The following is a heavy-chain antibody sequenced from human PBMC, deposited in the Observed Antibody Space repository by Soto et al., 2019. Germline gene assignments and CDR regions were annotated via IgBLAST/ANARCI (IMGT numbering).Heavy chain of an antibody. D-gene: IGHD3-22*01. J-gene: IGHJ4*02. CDR2: LDCGGNT. CDR3: ARGPNSSGRYVIDS. V-gene: IGHV4-4*07. CDR1: GASISADR. Sequence: SETLSLTCTVSGASISADRSSGIRRPAGKGLEGSGHLDCGGNTDPNPSFKSRLTVSADTSKRQFALKLSSVTAADTAVYYCARGPNSSGRYVIDSWAKGTLVTVSS.